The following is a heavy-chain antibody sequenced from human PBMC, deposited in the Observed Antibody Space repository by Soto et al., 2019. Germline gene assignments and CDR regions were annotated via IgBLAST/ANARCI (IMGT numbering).Heavy chain of an antibody. CDR1: GYAFTTYG. J-gene: IGHJ4*02. Sequence: QVHLVQSGAEVKKPGASVKVSCQGSGYAFTTYGITWVRQAPGQGLEWMGWISAHNGNTNYAQKLQGRDTVTRDTTTRTAYKELRSLRYDDTAVYYCARGRDGDYRGQGALVTVSS. V-gene: IGHV1-18*01. CDR2: ISAHNGNT. D-gene: IGHD6-6*01. CDR3: ARGRDGDY.